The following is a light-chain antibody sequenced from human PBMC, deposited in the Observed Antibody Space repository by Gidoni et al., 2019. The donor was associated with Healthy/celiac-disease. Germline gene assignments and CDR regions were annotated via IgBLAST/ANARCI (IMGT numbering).Light chain of an antibody. Sequence: EIVMTQSPATLSVSPGERATLTCRANQIVSSNLAWYQQKPGQAPRLLIYGASTRATGIPARFSGSGSGTEFTLTNSSLQSEDFAVYYCQQYNNWPPITFGQGTRLEIK. CDR3: QQYNNWPPIT. CDR2: GAS. CDR1: QIVSSN. J-gene: IGKJ5*01. V-gene: IGKV3-15*01.